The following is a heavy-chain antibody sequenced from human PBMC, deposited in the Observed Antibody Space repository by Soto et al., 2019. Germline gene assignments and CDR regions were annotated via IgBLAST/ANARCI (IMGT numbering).Heavy chain of an antibody. J-gene: IGHJ6*02. V-gene: IGHV3-33*01. Sequence: PGGSLRLSCAASGFTFSSYGMHWVRQAPGKGLEWVAVIWYDGSNKYYADSVKGRFTISRDNSKNTLYLQMNSLRAEDTAVYYCARGYGSGSYYNYYYYYGMDVWGQGTTVTVSS. CDR3: ARGYGSGSYYNYYYYYGMDV. CDR2: IWYDGSNK. CDR1: GFTFSSYG. D-gene: IGHD3-10*01.